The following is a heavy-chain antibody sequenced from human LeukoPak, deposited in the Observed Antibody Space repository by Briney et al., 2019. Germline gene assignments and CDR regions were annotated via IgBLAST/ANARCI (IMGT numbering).Heavy chain of an antibody. CDR1: GGSISSYY. CDR2: IYTSGST. Sequence: SETLSLTCTVSGGSISSYYWSWIRQPAGKGLEWIGRIYTSGSTNYNPSLKSRVTMSVDTSKNQFSLKLSSVTAADTAVYYCARDSGQQLVHGDAFDIWGQGTMVTVSS. D-gene: IGHD6-13*01. V-gene: IGHV4-4*07. CDR3: ARDSGQQLVHGDAFDI. J-gene: IGHJ3*02.